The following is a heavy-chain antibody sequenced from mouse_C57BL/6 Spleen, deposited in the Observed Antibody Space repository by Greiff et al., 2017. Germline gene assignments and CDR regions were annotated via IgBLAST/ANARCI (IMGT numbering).Heavy chain of an antibody. Sequence: QVQLQQSGAELVKPGASVKLSCKASGYTFTEYTIHWVKQRSGQGLEWIGWIYPGSGSIKYNEKFKDKATLTADKSSSTVYMEQSRLTTENTAVYFCAKHEEDYNGSSPAFAYWGQGTLVTVSA. CDR3: AKHEEDYNGSSPAFAY. CDR2: IYPGSGSI. J-gene: IGHJ3*01. V-gene: IGHV1-62-2*01. D-gene: IGHD1-1*01. CDR1: GYTFTEYT.